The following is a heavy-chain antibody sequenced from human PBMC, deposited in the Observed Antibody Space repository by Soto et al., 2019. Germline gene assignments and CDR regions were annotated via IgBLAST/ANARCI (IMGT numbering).Heavy chain of an antibody. D-gene: IGHD3-10*01. V-gene: IGHV3-23*01. CDR2: SSATGAGT. J-gene: IGHJ4*02. Sequence: EVQLLESGGGLVQPGGSLRLSCAASGFTFSSYGMTWGRKAPGKGLEWVSFSSATGAGTYYADSVKGRFTISRDNSKNTLYLQMTSLRADDTAVYYCAKDRRAGGNYGFYSDFWGQGSLVSVSS. CDR1: GFTFSSYG. CDR3: AKDRRAGGNYGFYSDF.